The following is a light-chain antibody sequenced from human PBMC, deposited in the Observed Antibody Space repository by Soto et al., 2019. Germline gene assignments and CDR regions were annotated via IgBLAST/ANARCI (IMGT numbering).Light chain of an antibody. Sequence: EIQMTQSPSTLSASVGDRVTFTCRASQSISTWLAWYQQKPGKAPKLLISDVSSLKSGVPSRFSGSGSGTEFTLTISGLHPDDSATYYCQQYNSFWTFGQGTKVDIK. V-gene: IGKV1-5*01. J-gene: IGKJ1*01. CDR2: DVS. CDR3: QQYNSFWT. CDR1: QSISTW.